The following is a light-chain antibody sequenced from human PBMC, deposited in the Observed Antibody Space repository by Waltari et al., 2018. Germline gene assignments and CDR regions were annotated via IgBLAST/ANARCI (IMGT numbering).Light chain of an antibody. CDR2: AAS. Sequence: EIVMTQSPATLSVSPGERATLSCRASQSVSRNLAWYQHKPGQAPRLLIYAASTRATGIPARFSGSGSGTEFTLTISSLQSEDLAGYYCHQYNNWPQTFGQGTKVEIK. J-gene: IGKJ1*01. CDR1: QSVSRN. V-gene: IGKV3-15*01. CDR3: HQYNNWPQT.